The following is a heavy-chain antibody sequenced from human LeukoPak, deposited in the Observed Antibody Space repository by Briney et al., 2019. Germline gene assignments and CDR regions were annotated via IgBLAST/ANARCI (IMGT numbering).Heavy chain of an antibody. CDR1: GFTFSSYS. Sequence: GGSLRLSCAASGFTFSSYSMNWVRQAPGKGLEWVSSISSSSSYIYYADSVKGRSTISRDNAKNSLYLQMNSLRAGDTAVYYCAREAPGGSYYNYWGQGTLVTVSS. J-gene: IGHJ4*02. CDR3: AREAPGGSYYNY. D-gene: IGHD3-10*01. V-gene: IGHV3-21*01. CDR2: ISSSSSYI.